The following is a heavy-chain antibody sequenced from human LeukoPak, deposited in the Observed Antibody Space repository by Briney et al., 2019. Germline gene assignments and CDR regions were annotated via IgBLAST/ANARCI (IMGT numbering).Heavy chain of an antibody. CDR1: GFTFSDYY. CDR2: ISSSGSTI. D-gene: IGHD2-8*02. CDR3: ARDFWWDQKGSFFDY. Sequence: GGSLRLSCAASGFTFSDYYMSWIRQAPGKGLAWVSYISSSGSTIYYADSVKGRFTISRDNAKNSLYLQMNSLRAEDTAVYYCARDFWWDQKGSFFDYWGQGTLVTVSS. V-gene: IGHV3-11*01. J-gene: IGHJ4*02.